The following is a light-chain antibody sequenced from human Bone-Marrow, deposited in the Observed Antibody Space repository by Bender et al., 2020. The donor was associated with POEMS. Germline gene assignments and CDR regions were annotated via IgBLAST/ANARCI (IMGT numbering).Light chain of an antibody. Sequence: QSVLTQPPSASGTPGQRVTISCSGGSSNIGAHAVNWYQHLPGTAPKLLIYGYNNRPSGVPGRFSGSKSGTSASLAITGLQAEDEADYYCQSFDSRPNALFGGGTKLTVL. CDR1: SSNIGAHA. CDR3: QSFDSRPNAL. J-gene: IGLJ3*02. CDR2: GYN. V-gene: IGLV1-44*01.